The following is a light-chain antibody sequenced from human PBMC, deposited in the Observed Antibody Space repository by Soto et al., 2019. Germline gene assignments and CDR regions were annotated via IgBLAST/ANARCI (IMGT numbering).Light chain of an antibody. CDR2: GAS. V-gene: IGKV3-20*01. J-gene: IGKJ4*01. CDR1: QSVSSNF. CDR3: QQYGTSPVT. Sequence: EIVLTQSPGTLSLSPGERATLSCRASQSVSSNFLAWYQQKPGQAPRLLIYGASSRATGIPDRFSGSGSGTDFTLTITRQEPEDFAVYFCQQYGTSPVTFGGRTKVEIK.